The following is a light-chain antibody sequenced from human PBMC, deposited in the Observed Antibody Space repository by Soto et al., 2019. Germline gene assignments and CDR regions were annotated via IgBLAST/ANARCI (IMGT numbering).Light chain of an antibody. Sequence: EIVLTQSPGTLSLSPGERATLSCRASQSVKSSYLAWYQQKPGQAPRLLIYGASTRATGIPDRFSDSGSGTDFTLTIGRLEPEDFAVYYCQQYGSSPRTFGQGTKVEIK. CDR3: QQYGSSPRT. V-gene: IGKV3-20*01. CDR2: GAS. J-gene: IGKJ1*01. CDR1: QSVKSSY.